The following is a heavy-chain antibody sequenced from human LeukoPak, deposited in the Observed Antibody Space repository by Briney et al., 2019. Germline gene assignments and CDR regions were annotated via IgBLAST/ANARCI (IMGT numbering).Heavy chain of an antibody. CDR2: IYPADSDT. J-gene: IGHJ3*02. V-gene: IGHV5-51*01. CDR3: ARSIVGTTDAFDI. D-gene: IGHD1-26*01. Sequence: RGASLRISCQGSGYSFTNYWIGWVRQMPGKGLEWMGIIYPADSDTRYSPSFQGQVTISADKSISTAYLQWSSLKASATAMYYCARSIVGTTDAFDIWGQGTMVTVSS. CDR1: GYSFTNYW.